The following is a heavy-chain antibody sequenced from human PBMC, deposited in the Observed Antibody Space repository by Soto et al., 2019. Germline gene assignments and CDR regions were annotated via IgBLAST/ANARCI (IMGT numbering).Heavy chain of an antibody. CDR3: ARGRSYYDFWSGYYQDYGMDV. J-gene: IGHJ6*02. CDR1: GGSFSGYY. D-gene: IGHD3-3*01. Sequence: QVQLQQWGAGLLKPSETLSLTCAVYGGSFSGYYWSWIRQPPGKGLEWIGEINHSGSTNYNPSLKRRVNISVDTSKNQFSLKLSSVTAADTAVYYCARGRSYYDFWSGYYQDYGMDVWGQGTTVTVSS. V-gene: IGHV4-34*01. CDR2: INHSGST.